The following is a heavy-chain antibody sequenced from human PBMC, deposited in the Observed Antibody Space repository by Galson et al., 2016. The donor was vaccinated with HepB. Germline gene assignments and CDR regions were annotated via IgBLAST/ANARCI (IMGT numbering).Heavy chain of an antibody. J-gene: IGHJ4*02. Sequence: SLRLSCAASGFTFSSYAMSWVRQAPGKGLEWVSTVSGSGVSTYYADSVKGRFTISRDNSKKTMDLQVSSLRAEDTAVYYCARATMTKDLDYWGQGTLVSVSS. V-gene: IGHV3-23*01. CDR2: VSGSGVST. CDR1: GFTFSSYA. D-gene: IGHD1-1*01. CDR3: ARATMTKDLDY.